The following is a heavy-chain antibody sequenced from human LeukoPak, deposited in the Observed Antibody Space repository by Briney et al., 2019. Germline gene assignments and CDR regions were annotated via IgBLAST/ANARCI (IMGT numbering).Heavy chain of an antibody. V-gene: IGHV3-23*01. CDR1: GFTVSSYG. CDR3: AKARIAAAGTGAFDA. Sequence: GGSLRLSCAASGFTVSSYGMTWVRQAPGKGLEWVSAFSATDGSAQYAESVKGRFTISRDNSKNSLYLQMNSLRDEDTAVYYCAKARIAAAGTGAFDAWGQGTRVTVSS. CDR2: FSATDGSA. D-gene: IGHD6-13*01. J-gene: IGHJ3*01.